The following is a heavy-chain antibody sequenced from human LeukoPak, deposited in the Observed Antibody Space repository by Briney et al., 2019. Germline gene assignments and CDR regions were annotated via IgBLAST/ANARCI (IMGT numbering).Heavy chain of an antibody. CDR1: GGSISSNY. CDR2: IYSGGST. V-gene: IGHV3-53*01. J-gene: IGHJ4*02. Sequence: ETLSLTCSVSGGSISSNYMSWVRQAPGKGLEWVSVIYSGGSTYYADSVKGRFTISRDNSKNTLYLQMNSLRAEDTAVYYCARAKAGYSSSWYRDYWGQGTLVAVSS. CDR3: ARAKAGYSSSWYRDY. D-gene: IGHD6-13*01.